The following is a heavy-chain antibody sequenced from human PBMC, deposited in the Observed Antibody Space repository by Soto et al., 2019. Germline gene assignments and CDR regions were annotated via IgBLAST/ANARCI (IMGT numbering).Heavy chain of an antibody. CDR3: ARDKAGSCWYGVCRWFDP. D-gene: IGHD6-13*01. Sequence: EVQLVESGGGLVQPGGSLRLSCAASGFTFSSYWMSWVRQAPGKGLEWVANIKQDGSEKYYVDSVKGRFTISRDNAKNSLCLQMNSLRAEDTAVYYCARDKAGSCWYGVCRWFDPWGQGTLVTVSS. V-gene: IGHV3-7*01. CDR1: GFTFSSYW. CDR2: IKQDGSEK. J-gene: IGHJ5*02.